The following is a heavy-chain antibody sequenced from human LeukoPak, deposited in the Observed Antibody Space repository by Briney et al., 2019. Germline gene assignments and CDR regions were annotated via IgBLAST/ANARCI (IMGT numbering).Heavy chain of an antibody. V-gene: IGHV5-51*01. CDR3: ARAYASSSGALFDY. J-gene: IGHJ4*02. D-gene: IGHD6-6*01. CDR1: EYRFTIYW. CDR2: IYPGDSDT. Sequence: GESLKISCKAFEYRFTIYWIGWVRQMPGKGLEWMGIIYPGDSDTRYSPSSQGQVTISVDKSINTAYLQWNTLKASDTAMYYCARAYASSSGALFDYWGQGTLITVSS.